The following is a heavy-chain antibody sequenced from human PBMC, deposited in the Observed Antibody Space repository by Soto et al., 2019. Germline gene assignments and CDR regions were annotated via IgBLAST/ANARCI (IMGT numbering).Heavy chain of an antibody. CDR2: MNPNSGNT. Sequence: QVQLVQSGAEVKKPGASVKVSCKASGYTFTSYDINWVRQATGQGLEWMGWMNPNSGNTGYAQKFQGRVTMTRNTSISTAYMELSSLRSEDTAVYYCARNAITILEYYFDYWGQGTLVTVSS. V-gene: IGHV1-8*01. CDR3: ARNAITILEYYFDY. CDR1: GYTFTSYD. D-gene: IGHD3-3*01. J-gene: IGHJ4*02.